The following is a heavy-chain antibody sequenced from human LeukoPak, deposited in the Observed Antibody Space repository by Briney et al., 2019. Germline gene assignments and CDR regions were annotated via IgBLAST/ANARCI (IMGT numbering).Heavy chain of an antibody. J-gene: IGHJ4*02. CDR3: ARVGDGDHPDY. CDR1: GGSISSGGYY. D-gene: IGHD4-17*01. V-gene: IGHV4-31*03. CDR2: IYYSGST. Sequence: SETLSLTCTVSGGSISSGGYYWSWIRQHPGKGLEWIEYIYYSGSTYYNPSLKSRVAISVDTSKNQFSLKLSSVTAADTAVYYCARVGDGDHPDYWGQGTLVTVSS.